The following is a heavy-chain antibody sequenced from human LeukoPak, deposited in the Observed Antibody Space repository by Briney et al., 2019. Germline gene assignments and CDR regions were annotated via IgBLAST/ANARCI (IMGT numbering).Heavy chain of an antibody. V-gene: IGHV1-18*01. CDR3: ARVSSSVSWFDP. CDR1: GYTFTSYG. J-gene: IGHJ5*02. CDR2: ISAYNGNT. D-gene: IGHD3-16*02. Sequence: ASVKVSCKASGYTFTSYGISWVRQAPGHGLEWMGWISAYNGNTNYAQKLQGRVTMTTDTSTSTAYMELRSLRSDDTAVYYCARVSSSVSWFDPWGQGTLVTVSS.